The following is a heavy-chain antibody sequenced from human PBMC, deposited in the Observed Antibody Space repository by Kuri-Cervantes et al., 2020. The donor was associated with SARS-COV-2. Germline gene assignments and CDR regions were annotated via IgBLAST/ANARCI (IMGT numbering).Heavy chain of an antibody. Sequence: SQTLSLTCAVSGYSISSGSYWGWIRQPPGKGLEWIGSIYYSGSTYYNPSLKSRVTISVDTSKNQFSLKLYSVAAADTAVYYCARNRPTGGYFYGMDVWGQGTTVTVSS. CDR2: IYYSGST. J-gene: IGHJ6*02. CDR3: ARNRPTGGYFYGMDV. CDR1: GYSISSGSY. V-gene: IGHV4-38-2*01. D-gene: IGHD2/OR15-2a*01.